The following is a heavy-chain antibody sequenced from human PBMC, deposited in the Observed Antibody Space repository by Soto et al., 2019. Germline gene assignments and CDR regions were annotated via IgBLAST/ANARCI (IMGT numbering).Heavy chain of an antibody. CDR2: FDPEDGET. V-gene: IGHV1-24*01. J-gene: IGHJ4*02. CDR1: GYTFTRYG. D-gene: IGHD1-26*01. Sequence: ASVKVSCKASGYTFTRYGVSWVRQAPGKGLEWMGGFDPEDGETIYAQKFQGRVTMTEDTSTDTAYMELSSLRSEDTAVYYCATGQWELLDYWGQGALVTVSS. CDR3: ATGQWELLDY.